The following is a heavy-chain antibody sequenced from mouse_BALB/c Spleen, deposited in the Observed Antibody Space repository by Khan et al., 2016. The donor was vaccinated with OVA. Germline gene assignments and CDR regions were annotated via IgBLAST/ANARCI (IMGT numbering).Heavy chain of an antibody. CDR1: GYTFTNYY. Sequence: VQLQESGAELVKPGASVRLSCKASGYTFTNYYLYWVKQRPGHGLEWIGDINPSNGGTNFNEKFKNKVTLTVDKSSSTAYMQLSSLTSEDSAVYYGSKSGYGTFAYWGQGTLVTVSA. CDR3: SKSGYGTFAY. V-gene: IGHV1S81*02. D-gene: IGHD2-1*01. CDR2: INPSNGGT. J-gene: IGHJ3*01.